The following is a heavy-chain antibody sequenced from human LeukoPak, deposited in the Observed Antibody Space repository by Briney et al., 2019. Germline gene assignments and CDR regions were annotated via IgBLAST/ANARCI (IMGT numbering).Heavy chain of an antibody. J-gene: IGHJ4*02. Sequence: PGRSLRLSCAASGFTFSSYGMHWVRQAPGKGLEWVAVIWYGGSNEYYADSVKGRFTISRDNSKNTLYLQMNSLRAEDTAVYYCARSNSHYFDYWGQGTLVTVSS. CDR3: ARSNSHYFDY. D-gene: IGHD2/OR15-2a*01. CDR2: IWYGGSNE. CDR1: GFTFSSYG. V-gene: IGHV3-33*01.